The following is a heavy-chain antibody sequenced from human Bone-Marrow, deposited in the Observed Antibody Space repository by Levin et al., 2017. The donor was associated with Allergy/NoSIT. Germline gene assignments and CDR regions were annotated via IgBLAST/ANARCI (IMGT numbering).Heavy chain of an antibody. J-gene: IGHJ4*02. V-gene: IGHV3-11*06. CDR3: AREESTVAGAADF. Sequence: PGGSLRLSCEASGFTFSDFYMNWIRRAPGKGLEWLSYISGDSRFTNHADSVKGRFTISRDNAKKSLFLEMTDLRAEDTAVYYCAREESTVAGAADFWGQGTLVTVSS. D-gene: IGHD4-23*01. CDR2: ISGDSRFT. CDR1: GFTFSDFY.